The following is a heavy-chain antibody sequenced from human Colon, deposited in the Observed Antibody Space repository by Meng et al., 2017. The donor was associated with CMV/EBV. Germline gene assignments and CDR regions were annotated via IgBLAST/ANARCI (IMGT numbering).Heavy chain of an antibody. D-gene: IGHD6-19*01. CDR3: VRSSGWSLFDY. Sequence: QVQLRQSGAGVKEPGASVKVSCKTSGYNFSDYYMHWVGQAPGQGLEWMGWIRSDGSATNYAQKFRGRVTMTRDASVSTAYMELSGLTSDDTAVYFCVRSSGWSLFDYWGPGALVTVSS. CDR2: IRSDGSAT. J-gene: IGHJ4*02. V-gene: IGHV1-2*02. CDR1: GYNFSDYY.